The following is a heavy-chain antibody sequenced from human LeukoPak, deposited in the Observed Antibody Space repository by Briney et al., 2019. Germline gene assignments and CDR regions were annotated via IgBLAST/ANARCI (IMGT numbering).Heavy chain of an antibody. Sequence: PGGSLRLSCAAYGFTFSSYAMSWVRQAPGKGLEWVSAISGSGGSTYYADSVKGRFTISRDNSKNTLYLQMNSLRAEDTAVYYCAKASRSGLGELLDYWGQGTLVTVSS. CDR3: AKASRSGLGELLDY. CDR1: GFTFSSYA. CDR2: ISGSGGST. D-gene: IGHD1-26*01. J-gene: IGHJ4*02. V-gene: IGHV3-23*01.